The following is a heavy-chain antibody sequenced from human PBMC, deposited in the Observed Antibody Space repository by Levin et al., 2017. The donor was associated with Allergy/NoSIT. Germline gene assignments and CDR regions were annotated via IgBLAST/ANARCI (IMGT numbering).Heavy chain of an antibody. CDR3: ARTGLYYDILTGYYTDDAFDI. V-gene: IGHV1-3*01. Sequence: ASVKVSCKASGYTFTSYAMHWVRQAPGQRLEWMGWINAGNGNTKYSQKFQGRVTITRDTSASTAYMELSSLRSEDTAVYYCARTGLYYDILTGYYTDDAFDIWGQGTMVTVSS. CDR2: INAGNGNT. CDR1: GYTFTSYA. D-gene: IGHD3-9*01. J-gene: IGHJ3*02.